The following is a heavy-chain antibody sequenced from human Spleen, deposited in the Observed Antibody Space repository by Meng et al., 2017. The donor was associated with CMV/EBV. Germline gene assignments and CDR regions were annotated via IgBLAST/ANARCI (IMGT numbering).Heavy chain of an antibody. CDR2: MNPNSGNT. J-gene: IGHJ5*02. CDR1: GYTFTSHD. Sequence: CEASGYTFTSHDINWVRQATGQGLEWMGWMNPNSGNTGYAQKFQGRVTMTRNTSISTAYMELSSLRSEDTAVYYCARGLLRGVNWFDPWGQGTLVTVSS. CDR3: ARGLLRGVNWFDP. D-gene: IGHD3-10*01. V-gene: IGHV1-8*01.